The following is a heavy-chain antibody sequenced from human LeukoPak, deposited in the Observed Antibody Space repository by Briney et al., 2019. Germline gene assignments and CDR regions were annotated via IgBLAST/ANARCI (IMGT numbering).Heavy chain of an antibody. J-gene: IGHJ4*02. CDR1: GGSITSYY. Sequence: SETLSLTCTVSGGSITSYYWSWIRQPPGKGLEWIGYIYYSGSTNYNPSLKSRLTISVDASKNQFSLKLSSVTATDTAVYYCARHGTISSESYFDYWGQGALVTVSS. CDR3: ARHGTISSESYFDY. CDR2: IYYSGST. D-gene: IGHD1-14*01. V-gene: IGHV4-59*08.